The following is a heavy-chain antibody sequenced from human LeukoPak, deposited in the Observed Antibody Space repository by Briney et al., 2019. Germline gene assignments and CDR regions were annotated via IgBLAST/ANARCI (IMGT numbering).Heavy chain of an antibody. J-gene: IGHJ4*02. D-gene: IGHD2-15*01. V-gene: IGHV3-53*01. Sequence: GGSLRLFCAASGFTVSSNYMSWVRQAPGKGLEWVSVIYIGGSTYYADSAKGRFTISRDNSKNTLYLQMNSLRAEDTAVYYCATGTFGDCSGGSCYSVFAYWGEGTLVTVSS. CDR1: GFTVSSNY. CDR3: ATGTFGDCSGGSCYSVFAY. CDR2: IYIGGST.